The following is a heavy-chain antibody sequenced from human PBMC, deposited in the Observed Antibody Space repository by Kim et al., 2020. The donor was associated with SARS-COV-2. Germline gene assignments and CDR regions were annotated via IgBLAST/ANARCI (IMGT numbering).Heavy chain of an antibody. D-gene: IGHD1-26*01. CDR1: GGSISSSSYY. J-gene: IGHJ4*02. Sequence: SETLSLTCTVSGGSISSSSYYWGWIRQPPGKGLEWIGSIYYSGSTYYNPSLKSRVTISVDTSKNQFSLKLSSVTAADTAVYYCARGYSGSYYLSPFDYWGQGTLVTVSS. CDR2: IYYSGST. V-gene: IGHV4-39*07. CDR3: ARGYSGSYYLSPFDY.